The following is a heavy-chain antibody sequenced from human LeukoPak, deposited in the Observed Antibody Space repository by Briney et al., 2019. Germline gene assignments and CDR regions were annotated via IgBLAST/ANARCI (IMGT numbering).Heavy chain of an antibody. CDR2: IYYSGST. CDR3: ARSNYYDSSDYYFDY. Sequence: SETLSLTCTVSGGSISSGGYYWSWIRQHPGKGLEWIGYIYYSGSTYYNPSLKSRVTISVDTSKNQFSLKLSSATAADTAVYYCARSNYYDSSDYYFDYWGQGTLVTVSS. D-gene: IGHD3-22*01. V-gene: IGHV4-31*03. J-gene: IGHJ4*02. CDR1: GGSISSGGYY.